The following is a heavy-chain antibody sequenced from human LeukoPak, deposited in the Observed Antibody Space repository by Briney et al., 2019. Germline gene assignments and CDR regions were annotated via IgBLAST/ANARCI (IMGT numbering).Heavy chain of an antibody. Sequence: GESLRLSCAASGFTFGTYGMHWVRQAPGKGLEWVAFIRYDGRINYYADSVKGRFTISRDNSKNTLNLQMNSLKTEDTAVYYCAKAVGGSYYYYMDVWGKGTTVTVSS. CDR2: IRYDGRIN. V-gene: IGHV3-30*02. CDR1: GFTFGTYG. CDR3: AKAVGGSYYYYMDV. J-gene: IGHJ6*03. D-gene: IGHD3-10*01.